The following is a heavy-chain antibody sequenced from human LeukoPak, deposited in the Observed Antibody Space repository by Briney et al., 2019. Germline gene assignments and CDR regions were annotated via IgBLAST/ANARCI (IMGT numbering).Heavy chain of an antibody. CDR2: IYYSGAT. J-gene: IGHJ4*02. CDR1: GGSISSSSYH. Sequence: SETLSLTCTVSGGSISSSSYHWGWVRQPPGKGLEWIGSIYYSGATYYNPSLKSRVTISVDTSKNQFSLKLSSVTAADTAVYYCANYFSSGGAFDYWGQGTLVTVFS. CDR3: ANYFSSGGAFDY. D-gene: IGHD6-19*01. V-gene: IGHV4-39*01.